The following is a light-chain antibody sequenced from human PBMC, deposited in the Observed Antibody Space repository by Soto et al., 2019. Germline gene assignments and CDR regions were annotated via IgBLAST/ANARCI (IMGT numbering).Light chain of an antibody. J-gene: IGKJ4*01. V-gene: IGKV1-33*01. CDR2: DGS. Sequence: DIQMTQSPSSLSASVGDRITITYQASQDIKQYVNWYQQKPGKAPVLLIFDGSRLEAGAPSRFSGSGLGTEFSFTISSLQPEDFATYYCQQYENLPVTFGRGTKVEIK. CDR3: QQYENLPVT. CDR1: QDIKQY.